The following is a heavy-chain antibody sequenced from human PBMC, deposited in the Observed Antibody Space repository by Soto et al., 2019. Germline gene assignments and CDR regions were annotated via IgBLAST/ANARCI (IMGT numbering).Heavy chain of an antibody. CDR2: ISYDGSNK. CDR3: ARGSTGDILTGLPGY. Sequence: GGSLRLSCAASGFTFSSYAMHCVRQAPGKGLEWVAVISYDGSNKYYADYVKGRFTISRDNSKNTLYLQMNSLRAEDTAGYYCARGSTGDILTGLPGYWSQGTLVTVSS. CDR1: GFTFSSYA. J-gene: IGHJ4*02. V-gene: IGHV3-30-3*01. D-gene: IGHD3-9*01.